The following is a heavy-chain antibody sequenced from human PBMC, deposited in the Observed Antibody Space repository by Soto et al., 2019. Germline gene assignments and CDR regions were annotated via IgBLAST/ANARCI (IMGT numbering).Heavy chain of an antibody. V-gene: IGHV1-69*01. D-gene: IGHD2-21*02. CDR2: ILPIFGTA. J-gene: IGHJ6*02. CDR1: GGTFSSYA. CDR3: ARGAPPIVVVTARFYGMDV. Sequence: QVQLVQSGAEVKKPGSSVKVSCKASGGTFSSYAISWVRQAPGQGLEWMGGILPIFGTANYAQKFQGRVTITADGSTSTAYIEPSSLGSEDTAVYYCARGAPPIVVVTARFYGMDVWGQGPTVTVSS.